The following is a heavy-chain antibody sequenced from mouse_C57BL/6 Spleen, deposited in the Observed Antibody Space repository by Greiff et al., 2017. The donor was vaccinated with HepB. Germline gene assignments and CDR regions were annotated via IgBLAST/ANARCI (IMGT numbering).Heavy chain of an antibody. CDR1: GFTFTDYY. CDR2: IRNKANGYTT. CDR3: ARITGTWFAY. V-gene: IGHV7-3*01. D-gene: IGHD4-1*01. J-gene: IGHJ3*01. Sequence: DVMLVESGGGLVQPGGSLSLSCAASGFTFTDYYMSWVRQPPGKALEWLGFIRNKANGYTTEYSASVKGRFTISRDNSQSILYLQMNALRAEDSATYYCARITGTWFAYWGQGTLVTVSA.